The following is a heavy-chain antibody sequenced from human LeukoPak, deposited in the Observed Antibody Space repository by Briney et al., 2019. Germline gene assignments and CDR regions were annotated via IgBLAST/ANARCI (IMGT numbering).Heavy chain of an antibody. CDR3: ARWGFGELSTSEYDYYYGMDV. CDR1: GGSISSYY. D-gene: IGHD3-10*01. CDR2: IYTSGST. J-gene: IGHJ6*02. V-gene: IGHV4-4*07. Sequence: PSETLSLTCTVSGGSISSYYWSWIRQPAGKGLEWIGRIYTSGSTTYNPSLMSRVTMSVDTSKNQCALKLSSVTAADTAVYYCARWGFGELSTSEYDYYYGMDVWGQGTTVTVSS.